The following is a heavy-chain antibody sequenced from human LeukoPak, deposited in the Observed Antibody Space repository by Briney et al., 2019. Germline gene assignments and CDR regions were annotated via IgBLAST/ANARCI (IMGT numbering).Heavy chain of an antibody. D-gene: IGHD3-10*01. J-gene: IGHJ4*02. CDR2: ISAYNGNT. CDR1: GYTSTSYG. V-gene: IGHV1-18*01. Sequence: GASVKVSCKASGYTSTSYGISWVRQAPGQGLEWMGWISAYNGNTNYAQTLQGRVTMTTDTSTSTAYMELRSLRSDDTAVYYCARDFSGITMVRGVSFDYWGQGTLVTVSS. CDR3: ARDFSGITMVRGVSFDY.